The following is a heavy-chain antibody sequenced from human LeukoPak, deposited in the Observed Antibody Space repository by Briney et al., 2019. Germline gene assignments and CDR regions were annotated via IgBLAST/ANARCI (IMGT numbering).Heavy chain of an antibody. CDR2: INPNSGGT. CDR3: AIGGDRLSYDFWSGYSDY. J-gene: IGHJ4*02. CDR1: GYTFTGYY. Sequence: ASVKVSCKASGYTFTGYYMHWVRQAPGQGLECMGRINPNSGGTNYAQKFQGRVTMTRDTSISTAYMELSRLSSDDTAVYYCAIGGDRLSYDFWSGYSDYWGQGTLVTVSS. D-gene: IGHD3-3*01. V-gene: IGHV1-2*06.